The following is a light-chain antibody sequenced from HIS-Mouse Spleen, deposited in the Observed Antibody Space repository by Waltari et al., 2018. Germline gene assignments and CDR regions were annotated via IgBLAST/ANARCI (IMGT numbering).Light chain of an antibody. CDR3: MQALQTPIT. V-gene: IGKV2-28*01. CDR1: QSLLHGNGYNY. CDR2: LGS. J-gene: IGKJ5*01. Sequence: DIVMTQSPLSLPVTPGEPASIPCRSSQSLLHGNGYNYLDWYLQKPGQSPQLLIYLGSNRASGVPDRFSGSGSGTDFTLKISRVEAEDVGVYYCMQALQTPITFGQGTRLEIK.